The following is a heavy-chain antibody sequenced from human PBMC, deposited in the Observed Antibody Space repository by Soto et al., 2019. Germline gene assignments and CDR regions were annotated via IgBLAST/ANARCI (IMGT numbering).Heavy chain of an antibody. CDR2: INPSGGST. CDR3: ARALTQWLVKIFDY. D-gene: IGHD6-19*01. V-gene: IGHV1-46*01. Sequence: ASVKVSCKASGYTFTSYYMHWVRQAPGQGLEWMGIINPSGGSTSYAQKFQGRVTMTSDTSASTAYMELSSLRSEDTAVYYCARALTQWLVKIFDYWGQGTLVTVSS. CDR1: GYTFTSYY. J-gene: IGHJ4*02.